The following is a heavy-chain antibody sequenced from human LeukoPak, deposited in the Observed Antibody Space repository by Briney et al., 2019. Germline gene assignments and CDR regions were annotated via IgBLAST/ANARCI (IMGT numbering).Heavy chain of an antibody. J-gene: IGHJ4*02. CDR1: GFTFSNYW. D-gene: IGHD2-21*02. CDR2: IKQDGSEK. Sequence: PGGSLRLSCAASGFTFSNYWMTWVRQAPGKGLEWVADIKQDGSEKLYVNSVRGRFTISRDNAKNSLFLQMDSLRVEDTAVYYCAADCGDNWGQGTLVTVSS. V-gene: IGHV3-7*01. CDR3: AADCGDN.